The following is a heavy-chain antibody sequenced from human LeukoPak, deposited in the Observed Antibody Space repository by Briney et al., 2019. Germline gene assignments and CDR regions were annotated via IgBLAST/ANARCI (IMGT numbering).Heavy chain of an antibody. Sequence: ASVKVSCKASGYTFTSYDINWVRQATGQGREWMGWMNPNSGNTGYAQKFQGRVTMTRNTSISTAYMELSSLRSEDTAVYYCASARTYCGGDCYSGDAFDIWGQGTMVTVSS. CDR3: ASARTYCGGDCYSGDAFDI. D-gene: IGHD2-21*02. CDR2: MNPNSGNT. J-gene: IGHJ3*02. V-gene: IGHV1-8*01. CDR1: GYTFTSYD.